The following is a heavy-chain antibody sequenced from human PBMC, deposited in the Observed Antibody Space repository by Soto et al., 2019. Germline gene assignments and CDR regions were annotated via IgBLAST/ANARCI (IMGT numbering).Heavy chain of an antibody. V-gene: IGHV1-2*02. D-gene: IGHD6-19*01. CDR3: ARVFLAVAGIKFDY. J-gene: IGHJ4*02. CDR2: VNPNSGGT. CDR1: GYTFTDYF. Sequence: ASVKVSCKASGYTFTDYFLHWVRQAPGQGLEWMGWVNPNSGGTSYAQKLQGRVTMTTDTSTSTAYMELRSLRSDDTAVYYCARVFLAVAGIKFDYWGQGTLVTVSS.